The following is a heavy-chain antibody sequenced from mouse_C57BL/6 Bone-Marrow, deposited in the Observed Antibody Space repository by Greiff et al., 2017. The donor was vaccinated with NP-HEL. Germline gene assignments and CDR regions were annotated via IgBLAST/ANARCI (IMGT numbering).Heavy chain of an antibody. V-gene: IGHV5-16*01. Sequence: EVQLVESEGGLVQPGSSMKLSCTASGFTFSDYYMAWVRQVPEKGLEWVANINYDGSSTYYLDSLKSRFIISRDNAKNILYLQMSSLKSEDTATYYCARGGGRNFDYWGQGTTLTVSS. D-gene: IGHD3-3*01. J-gene: IGHJ2*01. CDR3: ARGGGRNFDY. CDR2: INYDGSST. CDR1: GFTFSDYY.